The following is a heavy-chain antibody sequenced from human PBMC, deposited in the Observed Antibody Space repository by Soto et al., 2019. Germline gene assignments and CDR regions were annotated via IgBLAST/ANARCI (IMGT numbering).Heavy chain of an antibody. CDR3: ASHGYSSIWYSFSPDYYYYGMDV. CDR2: IIPIFGTA. J-gene: IGHJ6*02. CDR1: GGTFSSYA. Sequence: QVQLVQSGAEVKKPGSSVKVSCKASGGTFSSYAISWVRQAPGQGLEWMGVIIPIFGTANYAQKFQGRVTITADESTSSAHMELSSLRSEDTAVYYCASHGYSSIWYSFSPDYYYYGMDVWGQGTTVTVSS. V-gene: IGHV1-69*01. D-gene: IGHD6-13*01.